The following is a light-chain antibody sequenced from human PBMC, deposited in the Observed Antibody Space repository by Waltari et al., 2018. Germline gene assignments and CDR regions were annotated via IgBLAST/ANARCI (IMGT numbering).Light chain of an antibody. CDR1: SIGSKS. V-gene: IGLV3-21*04. CDR3: QVWDGDNDVGV. Sequence: SYVLTQPPSVSVATGETASVTCGGDSIGSKSMHWYQQKPGQAPVLVIYYDRDRPSGIPERFACSNSGYTATLTLSRVEVGDEADYYCQVWDGDNDVGVFGGGTKLTVL. CDR2: YDR. J-gene: IGLJ3*02.